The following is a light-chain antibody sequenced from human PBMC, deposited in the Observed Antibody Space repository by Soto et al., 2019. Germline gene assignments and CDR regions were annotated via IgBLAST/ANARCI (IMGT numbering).Light chain of an antibody. CDR2: GAS. V-gene: IGKV3-20*01. CDR1: QSVSSSY. Sequence: EIVLTQSPGTLSLSPGERATLSCMASQSVSSSYLAWYQQKPGQAPRLLIYGASGRATGIPDRFSGSGAGTDSTLTISRLEPEDFAVYYCQQYGDSPLTFGGGTKVDI. CDR3: QQYGDSPLT. J-gene: IGKJ4*01.